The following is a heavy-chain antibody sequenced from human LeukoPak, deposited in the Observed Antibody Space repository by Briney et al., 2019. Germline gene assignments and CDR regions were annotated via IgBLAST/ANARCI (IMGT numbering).Heavy chain of an antibody. J-gene: IGHJ3*02. Sequence: GGSLRLSCAASGFTFSSYAMHWVRQAPGKGLEYVSAISSNGGSTYYANSVKGRFTISRDNSKNTLYLQMGSLRAEDMAVYYCARGRTYYYDSRNAFDIWGQGTMVTVSS. CDR2: ISSNGGST. D-gene: IGHD3-22*01. V-gene: IGHV3-64*01. CDR3: ARGRTYYYDSRNAFDI. CDR1: GFTFSSYA.